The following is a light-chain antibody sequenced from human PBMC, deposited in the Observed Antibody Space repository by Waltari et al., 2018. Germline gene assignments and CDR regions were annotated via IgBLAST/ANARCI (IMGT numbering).Light chain of an antibody. J-gene: IGKJ1*01. CDR3: HQYYSTPWT. V-gene: IGKV4-1*01. CDR1: QSVLYSSSNKSY. Sequence: DIVMTQSPYSLAVSLGERATINSKSSQSVLYSSSNKSYLTWYQQKPGQPPKLLIYWASTRESGVPDRFSGSGSGTDFTLTISSLQAEDVAVYYCHQYYSTPWTFGQGTKVEIK. CDR2: WAS.